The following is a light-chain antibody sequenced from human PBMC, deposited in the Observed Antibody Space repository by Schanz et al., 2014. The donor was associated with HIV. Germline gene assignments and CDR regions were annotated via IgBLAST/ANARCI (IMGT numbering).Light chain of an antibody. CDR3: HHYGDSRGT. CDR2: GAS. J-gene: IGKJ4*02. V-gene: IGKV3-15*01. Sequence: ELVMTQSPATLSVSPGERATLSCRASQSVGSDLAWYQQKPGQAPRLLIYGASTRATGIPARFSGSGSSTDFTLTISRLEPDDFAVYYCHHYGDSRGTFGGGTEVDI. CDR1: QSVGSD.